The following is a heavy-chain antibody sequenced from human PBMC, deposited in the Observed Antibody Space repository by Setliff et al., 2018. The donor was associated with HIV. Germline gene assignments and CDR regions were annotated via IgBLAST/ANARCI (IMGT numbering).Heavy chain of an antibody. CDR3: ARVKSIKTTLVRLWPRFDL. Sequence: SETLSLTCAVSGASFVGDNHWSWIRQTPERGLEWIAYFMYTDIHYVNYLNYRNPSLASRVTMSVDTSKNQFSLKVRSLTAADTGLYYCARVKSIKTTLVRLWPRFDLWGQGTQVTVSS. CDR1: GASFVGDNH. J-gene: IGHJ5*02. CDR2: FMYTDIHYVNYLN. D-gene: IGHD3-10*01. V-gene: IGHV4-34*12.